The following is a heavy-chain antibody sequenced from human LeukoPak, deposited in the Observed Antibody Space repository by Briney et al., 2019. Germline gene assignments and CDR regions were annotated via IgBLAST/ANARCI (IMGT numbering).Heavy chain of an antibody. CDR2: ISYDGSNK. CDR3: AKDDLLTGYNLDY. V-gene: IGHV3-30-3*02. D-gene: IGHD3-9*01. Sequence: GGSLRLSCAASGFTFSSYAMHWVRQAPGKGLEWVAVISYDGSNKYYANSVKGRFTLARDNSKNTLYLQMNSLSAEDTALYYCAKDDLLTGYNLDYWGRGTLVTVSS. CDR1: GFTFSSYA. J-gene: IGHJ4*02.